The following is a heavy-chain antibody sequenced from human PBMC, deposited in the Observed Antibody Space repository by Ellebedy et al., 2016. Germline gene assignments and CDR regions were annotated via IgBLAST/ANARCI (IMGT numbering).Heavy chain of an antibody. CDR3: AKDYRNRYYYYGMDV. V-gene: IGHV3-30*02. CDR2: IWYDGSNK. CDR1: GFTVSSYG. J-gene: IGHJ6*02. Sequence: GESLKISCAASGFTVSSYGMHWVRQAPGKGLEWVAVIWYDGSNKYYADSVKGRFTISRDNSKNTLYLQMNSLRAEDTAVYYCAKDYRNRYYYYGMDVWGQGTTVTVSS. D-gene: IGHD1-14*01.